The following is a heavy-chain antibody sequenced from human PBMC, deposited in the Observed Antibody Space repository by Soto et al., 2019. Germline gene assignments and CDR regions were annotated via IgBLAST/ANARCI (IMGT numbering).Heavy chain of an antibody. Sequence: SETLSLTCAVSGGSISSGGYSWSWLRQPPGKGLEWIAYIYYSGSTNYNPSLKSRVTISVDTSKNQFSLKLSSVTAADTAVYYCARGRYSSDWYVDYWGQGTLVTVSS. V-gene: IGHV4-61*08. CDR2: IYYSGST. CDR1: GGSISSGGYS. CDR3: ARGRYSSDWYVDY. J-gene: IGHJ4*02. D-gene: IGHD6-19*01.